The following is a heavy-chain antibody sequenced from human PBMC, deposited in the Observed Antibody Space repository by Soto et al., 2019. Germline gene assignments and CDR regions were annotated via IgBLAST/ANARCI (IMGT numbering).Heavy chain of an antibody. D-gene: IGHD5-12*01. CDR2: ISAYNGNT. CDR1: GYTFTSYG. J-gene: IGHJ4*02. Sequence: QVPLVQSGAEVKKPGASVKVSCKASGYTFTSYGISWVRQAPGQGLEWMGWISAYNGNTNYAQKLQGRVTMTTDTSTSTAYMELRSLRSDDTAVYYCARDPGGGYSGYDGRGYFDYWGQGTLVTVSS. CDR3: ARDPGGGYSGYDGRGYFDY. V-gene: IGHV1-18*01.